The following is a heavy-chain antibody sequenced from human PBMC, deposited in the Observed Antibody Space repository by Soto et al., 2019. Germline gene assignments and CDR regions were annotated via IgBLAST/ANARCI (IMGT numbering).Heavy chain of an antibody. V-gene: IGHV1-24*01. CDR1: GYTLTELS. D-gene: IGHD3-16*01. Sequence: ASVKVSCKVSGYTLTELSMHWVRQAPGKGLEWMGGFDPEDGETIYAQKFQGRVTMTEDTSTDTAYMELSSLRSEDTAVYYCATSERRYDYVWGARAFPFDYWGQGTLVTVSS. CDR2: FDPEDGET. J-gene: IGHJ4*02. CDR3: ATSERRYDYVWGARAFPFDY.